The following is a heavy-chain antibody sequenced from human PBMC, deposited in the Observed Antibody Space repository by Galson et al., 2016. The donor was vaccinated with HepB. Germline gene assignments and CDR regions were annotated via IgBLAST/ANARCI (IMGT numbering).Heavy chain of an antibody. V-gene: IGHV3-30*03. CDR3: TRTTAPGSIFGVRGHYYGMDV. CDR1: GFTLRSYG. J-gene: IGHJ6*02. Sequence: SLRLSCAGSGFTLRSYGIHWVRQAPGKGLEWVAVISYDGTNKYYADSLKGRFTISRDNSKNTLYLQMNSLKTEDTAVYYCTRTTAPGSIFGVRGHYYGMDVWGQGTTVTVSS. CDR2: ISYDGTNK. D-gene: IGHD3-3*01.